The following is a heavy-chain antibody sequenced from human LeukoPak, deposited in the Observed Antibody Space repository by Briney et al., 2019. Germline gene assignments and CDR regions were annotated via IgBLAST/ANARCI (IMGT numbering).Heavy chain of an antibody. V-gene: IGHV1-18*01. Sequence: GASVKVSCKASGYTFTSYGISWVRQAPGQGLEWMGWINAYNGNTNYAQKLQGRVTMTTDTSTSTAYMELSSLRSEDTAVYYCARENDSRDPPHFDYWGQGTLVTVSS. J-gene: IGHJ4*02. CDR1: GYTFTSYG. CDR3: ARENDSRDPPHFDY. D-gene: IGHD3-16*01. CDR2: INAYNGNT.